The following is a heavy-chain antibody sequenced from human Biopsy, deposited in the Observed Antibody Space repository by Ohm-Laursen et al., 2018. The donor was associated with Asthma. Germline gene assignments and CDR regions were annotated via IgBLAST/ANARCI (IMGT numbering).Heavy chain of an antibody. CDR1: GSMFRSFG. CDR3: AKRRGYSGHDNDY. J-gene: IGHJ4*02. CDR2: ISYDGNHK. D-gene: IGHD5-12*01. V-gene: IGHV3-30*18. Sequence: SLRLSCAASGSMFRSFGMHWVRQAPGKGLEWVAVISYDGNHKFYEDSVKGRFTISRDNSKNTLYLQMNGLRTEDTAVYYCAKRRGYSGHDNDYWGQGTLVIVSS.